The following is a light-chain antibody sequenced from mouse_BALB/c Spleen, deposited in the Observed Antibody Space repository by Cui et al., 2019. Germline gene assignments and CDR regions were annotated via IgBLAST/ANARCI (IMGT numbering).Light chain of an antibody. Sequence: QVVIIKPTASMTASPRERVTMTFTASSSVSSSYLHWYQQTPGSSPKPWLYSTSNLASGVPARFSVSGSGTSYSLTVSSMEAEDAANYYCHQYHRSPPTFGAGTKLGLK. CDR1: SSVSSSY. J-gene: IGKJ5*01. V-gene: IGKV4-74*01. CDR3: HQYHRSPPT. CDR2: STS.